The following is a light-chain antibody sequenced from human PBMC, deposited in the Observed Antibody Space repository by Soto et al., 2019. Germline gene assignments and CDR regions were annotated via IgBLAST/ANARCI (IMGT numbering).Light chain of an antibody. CDR3: QQDGSSPMYT. J-gene: IGKJ2*01. CDR2: GAS. V-gene: IGKV3-20*01. CDR1: QSVSSSY. Sequence: ELVLTQSPGTLSLSPGERATLSCRASQSVSSSYLAWYQQKPGQAPRLLIYGASSRATGIPDRFSGSGSGTDFTLTISRLEPEDFAVDYCQQDGSSPMYTFGQGTKLEIQ.